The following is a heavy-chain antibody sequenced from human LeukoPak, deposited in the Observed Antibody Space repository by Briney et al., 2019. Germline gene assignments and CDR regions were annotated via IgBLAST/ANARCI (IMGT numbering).Heavy chain of an antibody. Sequence: GASVKVSCKASGYTFTDHDIHWVRQAPGQGLEWMGWMNPSDNGVNYAQKFQGRVAMTRDTSISTAYVEVTRLTSDDTAVYYCTTNAAALDYWGQGTLVTVSS. CDR2: MNPSDNGV. V-gene: IGHV1-2*02. CDR1: GYTFTDHD. D-gene: IGHD6-13*01. J-gene: IGHJ4*02. CDR3: TTNAAALDY.